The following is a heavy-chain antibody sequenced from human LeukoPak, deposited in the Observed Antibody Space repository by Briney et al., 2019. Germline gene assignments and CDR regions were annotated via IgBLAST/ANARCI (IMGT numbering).Heavy chain of an antibody. CDR2: IWYDGSNK. CDR3: ARSRIAAAYLDY. Sequence: GRSLRLSCAASGFTFSSYGMHWVRQAPGKGLEWVAVIWYDGSNKYYADSVKGRFTISRDNSKNTLYLQMNSLRAEDTAVYYCARSRIAAAYLDYWGQGTLVTVSS. J-gene: IGHJ4*02. V-gene: IGHV3-33*01. CDR1: GFTFSSYG. D-gene: IGHD6-13*01.